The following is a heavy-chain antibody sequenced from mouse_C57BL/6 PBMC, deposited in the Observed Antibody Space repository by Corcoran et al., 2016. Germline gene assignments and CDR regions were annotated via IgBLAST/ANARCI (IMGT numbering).Heavy chain of an antibody. J-gene: IGHJ4*01. CDR3: ARGGYEGWAMDY. Sequence: QIQLVQSGPELKKPGETVKISCKASGYTFTNYGMSWVKQAPGKGLKWMGWINTYSGVPTYADDFKGRFAFSLETSASTAYLQINNLKNEDTATYFCARGGYEGWAMDYWGQGTSVTVSS. V-gene: IGHV9-3*01. D-gene: IGHD2-2*01. CDR1: GYTFTNYG. CDR2: INTYSGVP.